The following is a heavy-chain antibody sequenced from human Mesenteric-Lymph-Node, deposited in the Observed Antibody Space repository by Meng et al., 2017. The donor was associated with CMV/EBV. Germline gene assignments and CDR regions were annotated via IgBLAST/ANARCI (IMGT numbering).Heavy chain of an antibody. V-gene: IGHV4-59*01. Sequence: GSLRLSCTVSGDSISSDYWSWIRQTPGKGLEWIGNVYYRGTTNYNPSLRSRVTLSVDTSKNQFSLKLSSVTAADTAVYYCARTPYSSTYFDYWGQGTLVTVSS. CDR2: VYYRGTT. D-gene: IGHD4-11*01. CDR1: GDSISSDY. CDR3: ARTPYSSTYFDY. J-gene: IGHJ4*02.